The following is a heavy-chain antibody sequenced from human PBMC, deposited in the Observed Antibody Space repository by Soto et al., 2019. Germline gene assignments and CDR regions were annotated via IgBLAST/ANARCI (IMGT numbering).Heavy chain of an antibody. CDR3: ARGWGRIFDY. CDR2: INHNGST. D-gene: IGHD7-27*01. Sequence: HVQLQQWGAGLLKPSETLSLTCAVYGGSFSGYDWNWIRQPPGKGLEWIGEINHNGSTNYNPSPKSPVTISVDTSKDQFSLKLSSVTDADTAVYYCARGWGRIFDYWGQGTLVTVSS. J-gene: IGHJ4*02. CDR1: GGSFSGYD. V-gene: IGHV4-34*01.